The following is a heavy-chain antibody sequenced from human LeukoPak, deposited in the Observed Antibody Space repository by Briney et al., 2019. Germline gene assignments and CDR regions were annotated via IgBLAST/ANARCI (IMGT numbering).Heavy chain of an antibody. V-gene: IGHV4-39*07. Sequence: SETLSLTCTVSGGSISSYYWSWIRQPPGKGLEWIGSIYYSGSTFYNPSLKSRVTISVDTSKNQFSLKLSSVTAADTAVYYCSRESTVIWFDPWGQGTLVTVSS. J-gene: IGHJ5*02. D-gene: IGHD4-11*01. CDR3: SRESTVIWFDP. CDR1: GGSISSYY. CDR2: IYYSGST.